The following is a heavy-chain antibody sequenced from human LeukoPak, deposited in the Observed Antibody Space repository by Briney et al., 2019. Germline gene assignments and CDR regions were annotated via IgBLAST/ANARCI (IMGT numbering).Heavy chain of an antibody. D-gene: IGHD3-22*01. Sequence: PGGSLRLSCAASGFTFSSYSMNWVRQAPGKGLEWVSSISSSSSYICYADSVKGRFTISRDNAKNSLYLQMNSLRAEDTAVYYCARAFPYYYDSSGYYDYWGQGTLVTVSS. CDR1: GFTFSSYS. CDR2: ISSSSSYI. V-gene: IGHV3-21*01. J-gene: IGHJ4*02. CDR3: ARAFPYYYDSSGYYDY.